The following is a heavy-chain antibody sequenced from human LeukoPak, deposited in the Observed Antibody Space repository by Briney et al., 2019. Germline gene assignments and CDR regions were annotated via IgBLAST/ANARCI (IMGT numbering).Heavy chain of an antibody. Sequence: GGSLRLSCAASGFTLNTYAMSWVRQAPGKGLECVSAISGSGSNTYYTDSVKGRFTISRDSSKNTLYLQMNSLRAEDTAVYYCAKGREAYSGSYTPFDSWGQGTLVTVSS. V-gene: IGHV3-23*01. D-gene: IGHD1-26*01. CDR1: GFTLNTYA. J-gene: IGHJ4*02. CDR2: ISGSGSNT. CDR3: AKGREAYSGSYTPFDS.